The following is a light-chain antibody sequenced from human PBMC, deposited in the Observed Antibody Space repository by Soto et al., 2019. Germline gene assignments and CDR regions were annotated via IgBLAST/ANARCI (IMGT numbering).Light chain of an antibody. V-gene: IGLV7-43*01. J-gene: IGLJ2*01. CDR2: STS. CDR1: TGAVTSGYY. CDR3: LLYYGGAQPGV. Sequence: QTVVTQEPSLTVSPGGTVTLTCASSTGAVTSGYYPNWFQQKPGQAPGALIYSTSNKHSWTPARFSGSLLGGKAALTLSGVQPEDEAEYYCLLYYGGAQPGVFGGGTKLTVL.